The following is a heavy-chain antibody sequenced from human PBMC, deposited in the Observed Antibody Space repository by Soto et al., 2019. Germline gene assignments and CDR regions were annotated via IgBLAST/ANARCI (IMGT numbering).Heavy chain of an antibody. CDR1: GFTFSNAW. J-gene: IGHJ6*04. D-gene: IGHD3-16*01. Sequence: GSLRLSCAASGFTFSNAWMSWVRHAPGKVLEWVGRIKSKTDGGTTDYAAPVKGRFTISRDDSKNTLYLQMNSLKTEDTAVYYCPTAWGGGAILPHGYYYYGMEVGGKGT. CDR2: IKSKTDGGTT. CDR3: PTAWGGGAILPHGYYYYGMEV. V-gene: IGHV3-15*01.